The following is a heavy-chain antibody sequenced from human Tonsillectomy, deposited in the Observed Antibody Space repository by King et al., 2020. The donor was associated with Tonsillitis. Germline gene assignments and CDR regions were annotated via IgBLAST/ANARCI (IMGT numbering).Heavy chain of an antibody. J-gene: IGHJ3*02. CDR1: GFTFGDYA. CDR2: IRSKAYGGTT. CDR3: TRERGYNILTGYYNGAFDI. V-gene: IGHV3-49*03. Sequence: VQLVESGGGLVQPGRSLRLSCTASGFTFGDYAMSWFRQAPGKGLEWVGFIRSKAYGGTTEYAASVKGRFTISRDDSKSLAYLQMNSLKTKDTAVYYCTRERGYNILTGYYNGAFDIWGQGTMVTVSS. D-gene: IGHD3-9*01.